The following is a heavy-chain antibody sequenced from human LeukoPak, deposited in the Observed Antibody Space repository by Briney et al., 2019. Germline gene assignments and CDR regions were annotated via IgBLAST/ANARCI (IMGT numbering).Heavy chain of an antibody. D-gene: IGHD1-26*01. CDR2: ISGSGGTT. CDR3: AKARSGSYYFDY. V-gene: IGHV3-23*01. Sequence: GGSLRLSCAASGFTFSSYAMSWVRQAPGKGLEWVSIISGSGGTTYYADSVKGRFTISRDNSKNTLYLQMNSLRAGDTAVYYCAKARSGSYYFDYWGQGTLVTVSS. CDR1: GFTFSSYA. J-gene: IGHJ4*02.